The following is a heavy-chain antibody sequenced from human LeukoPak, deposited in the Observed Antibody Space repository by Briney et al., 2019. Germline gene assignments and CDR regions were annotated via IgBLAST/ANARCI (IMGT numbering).Heavy chain of an antibody. CDR2: INSDGSST. D-gene: IGHD1-14*01. CDR3: ARGWEPFDY. J-gene: IGHJ4*02. CDR1: RFTLSSDW. Sequence: GGSLRLSCAASRFTLSSDWMHWVRQAPGKGLVWVSRINSDGSSTSYADSVKGRFTISRDNAKNTLYLQMNSLRPEDTAVYYCARGWEPFDYWGQGTLVTVSS. V-gene: IGHV3-74*01.